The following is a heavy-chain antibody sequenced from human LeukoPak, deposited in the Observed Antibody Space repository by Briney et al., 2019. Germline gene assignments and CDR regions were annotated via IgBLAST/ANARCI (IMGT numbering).Heavy chain of an antibody. D-gene: IGHD3-22*01. J-gene: IGHJ4*02. Sequence: GGSLRLSCAASGFTVSSNYMSWVRQAPGKGLEWVSVIYSGGSTYYADSVKGRFTISRDNSKNTLYLQMNSLRAEDTAVYYCAKDPHKYYYDSSGYCYYFDYWGQGTLVTVSS. V-gene: IGHV3-66*01. CDR1: GFTVSSNY. CDR3: AKDPHKYYYDSSGYCYYFDY. CDR2: IYSGGST.